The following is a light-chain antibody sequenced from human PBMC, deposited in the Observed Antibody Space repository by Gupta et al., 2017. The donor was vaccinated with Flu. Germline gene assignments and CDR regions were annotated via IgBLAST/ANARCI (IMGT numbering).Light chain of an antibody. V-gene: IGLV1-44*01. J-gene: IGLJ3*02. CDR3: ATWDDSLKGWV. CDR2: STN. CDR1: STNIGGKT. Sequence: RVTICCSVSSTNIGGKTVSWHQQNPGTAPKLLIDSTNERPSGVPDRFSGSKSGTSASLAISGLQSEDEADYDCATWDDSLKGWVFGGGTRLTVL.